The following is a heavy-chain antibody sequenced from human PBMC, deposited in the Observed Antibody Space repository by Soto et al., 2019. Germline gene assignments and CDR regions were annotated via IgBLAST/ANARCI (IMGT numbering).Heavy chain of an antibody. CDR3: ARERRYSGSPTAADY. D-gene: IGHD1-26*01. Sequence: GESLKISCAASGFTFSSYAMHWVRQAPGKGLEWVAVISYDGSNKYYADSVKGRFTISRDNSKNTLYLQMNSLRAEDTAVYYCARERRYSGSPTAADYWGQGTLVTVSS. CDR2: ISYDGSNK. CDR1: GFTFSSYA. J-gene: IGHJ4*02. V-gene: IGHV3-30-3*01.